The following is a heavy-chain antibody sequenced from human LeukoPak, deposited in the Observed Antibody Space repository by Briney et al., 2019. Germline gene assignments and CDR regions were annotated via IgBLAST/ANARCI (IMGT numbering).Heavy chain of an antibody. CDR1: GYSISSGYY. V-gene: IGHV4-38-2*02. CDR3: AREGAVAGKGNFDY. Sequence: SETLSLTCTVSGYSISSGYYWGWIRQPPGKGLEWIGSIYHSGSTYYNPSLKSRVTISVDTSKNQFSPKLSSVTAADTAVYYCAREGAVAGKGNFDYWGQGTLVTVSS. D-gene: IGHD6-19*01. J-gene: IGHJ4*02. CDR2: IYHSGST.